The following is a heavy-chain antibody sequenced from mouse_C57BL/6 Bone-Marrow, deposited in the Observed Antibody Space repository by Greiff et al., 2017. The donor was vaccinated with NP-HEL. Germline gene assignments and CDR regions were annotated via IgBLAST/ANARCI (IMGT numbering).Heavy chain of an antibody. CDR3: ARGSYPYFDY. CDR2: INYDGSST. Sequence: EVQVVESEGGLVQPGSSMKLSCTASGFTFSDYYMAWVRQVPEKGLEWVANINYDGSSTYYLDSLKSRFIISRDNAKNILYLQMSSLKSEDTATYYCARGSYPYFDYWGQGTTLTVSS. CDR1: GFTFSDYY. J-gene: IGHJ2*01. D-gene: IGHD1-1*01. V-gene: IGHV5-16*01.